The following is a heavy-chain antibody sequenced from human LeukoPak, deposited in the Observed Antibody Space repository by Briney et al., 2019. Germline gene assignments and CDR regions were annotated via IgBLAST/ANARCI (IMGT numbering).Heavy chain of an antibody. CDR3: ARTQQQSSITIFGPDAFDI. V-gene: IGHV1-69*05. D-gene: IGHD3-3*01. Sequence: GSSVKVSCKASGGTFNSYTISWVRQAPGQGLEWMGGIIPIFGTANYAQKFQGRVTITTDESTSTAYMELSSLRSEDTAVYYCARTQQQSSITIFGPDAFDIWGQGTMVTVSS. CDR1: GGTFNSYT. J-gene: IGHJ3*02. CDR2: IIPIFGTA.